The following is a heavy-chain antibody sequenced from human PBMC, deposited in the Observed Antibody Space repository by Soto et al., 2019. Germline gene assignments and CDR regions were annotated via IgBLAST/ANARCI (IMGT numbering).Heavy chain of an antibody. CDR2: ISAYNGNT. V-gene: IGHV1-18*01. D-gene: IGHD2-15*01. Sequence: GASVKVSCKASGYTFTSYGISWVRQAPGQGLEWMGWISAYNGNTNYAQKLQGRVTMTTDTSTSTAYMELRSLRSDDTAVYYCARVYGLPRGSADAFDIWGQGTMVTVSS. CDR3: ARVYGLPRGSADAFDI. CDR1: GYTFTSYG. J-gene: IGHJ3*02.